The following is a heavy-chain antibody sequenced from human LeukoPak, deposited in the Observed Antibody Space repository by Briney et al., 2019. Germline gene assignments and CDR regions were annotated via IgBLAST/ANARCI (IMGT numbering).Heavy chain of an antibody. V-gene: IGHV4-4*02. J-gene: IGHJ4*01. Sequence: SETLSLTCTVSGGAISCSNWWSWVRQAPGKWLEWIGEIFHGGSTNYNPSLKSRVTISGDKSRNLISLKVSSVTAADTAVYYCATSQGYSNVLGGDYFDYWGHGTLVTVSS. CDR3: ATSQGYSNVLGGDYFDY. CDR2: IFHGGST. CDR1: GGAISCSNW. D-gene: IGHD4-11*01.